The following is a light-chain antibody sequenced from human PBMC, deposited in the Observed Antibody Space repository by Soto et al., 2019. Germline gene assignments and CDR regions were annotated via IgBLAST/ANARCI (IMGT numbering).Light chain of an antibody. CDR2: AAS. Sequence: EIVLTQSPGTLSLSPGERATLSCRARQSISSSYLAWYQQKPGQAPRLLIYAASSRATGIPDMFSGSGSGTDFTLTISRLEPEDFAVYYCQQYGSSSYTFGQGTQLEIK. V-gene: IGKV3-20*01. CDR1: QSISSSY. CDR3: QQYGSSSYT. J-gene: IGKJ2*01.